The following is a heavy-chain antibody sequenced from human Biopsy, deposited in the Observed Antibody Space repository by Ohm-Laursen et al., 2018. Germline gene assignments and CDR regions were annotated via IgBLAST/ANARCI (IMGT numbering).Heavy chain of an antibody. Sequence: GTLSLTCAVSGGSISSYYWNWIRQPPGKGLEWIGYIYYSGSINYNPSLKSRVTISLDTSKNHFSLKLSSVTAADTAVYYCASMPAAIHEPNYSYYGMHVWGQGTTVTVSS. CDR3: ASMPAAIHEPNYSYYGMHV. CDR1: GGSISSYY. V-gene: IGHV4-59*08. J-gene: IGHJ6*02. D-gene: IGHD2-2*02. CDR2: IYYSGSI.